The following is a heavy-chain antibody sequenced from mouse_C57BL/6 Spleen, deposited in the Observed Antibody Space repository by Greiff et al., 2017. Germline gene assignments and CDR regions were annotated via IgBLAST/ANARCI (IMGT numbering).Heavy chain of an antibody. CDR3: DRAVGNYAMDY. CDR1: GYTFTSYW. Sequence: QVHVKQPGAELVQPGASVKMSCKASGYTFTSYWITWVKQRPGQGLEWIGDIYPGSGSTNYNEKFKSKATLTVDTSSSTAYMQLSSLTSEDSAVFYCDRAVGNYAMDYWGQGPSVTVSS. D-gene: IGHD1-1*02. CDR2: IYPGSGST. J-gene: IGHJ4*01. V-gene: IGHV1-55*01.